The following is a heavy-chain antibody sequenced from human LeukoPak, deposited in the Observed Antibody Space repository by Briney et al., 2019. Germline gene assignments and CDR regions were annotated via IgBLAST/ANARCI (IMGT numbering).Heavy chain of an antibody. Sequence: ASVRVSCKASGYTFTGYYMHWVRQAPGQGLEWVGWINPNSGGTNYAQKFQGRVTMTRDTSISTAYMELSRLRSDDTAVYYCARDLRHYDYVWGSSGNWFDPWGQGTLVTVSS. J-gene: IGHJ5*02. CDR3: ARDLRHYDYVWGSSGNWFDP. CDR2: INPNSGGT. CDR1: GYTFTGYY. V-gene: IGHV1-2*02. D-gene: IGHD3-16*01.